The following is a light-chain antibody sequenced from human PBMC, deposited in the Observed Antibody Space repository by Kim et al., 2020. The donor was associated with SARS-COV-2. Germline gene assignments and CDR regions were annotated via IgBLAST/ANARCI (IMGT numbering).Light chain of an antibody. CDR1: NIGSRN. CDR3: QVWDSSTWV. J-gene: IGLJ3*02. CDR2: RVS. Sequence: ARGKASRFTGGGKNIGSRNVHWDQQKPGQAPVLVIYRVSNRPSGIPERFSGSNSGNTATLTISRAQAGDEADYYCQVWDSSTWVFGGGTQLTVL. V-gene: IGLV3-9*01.